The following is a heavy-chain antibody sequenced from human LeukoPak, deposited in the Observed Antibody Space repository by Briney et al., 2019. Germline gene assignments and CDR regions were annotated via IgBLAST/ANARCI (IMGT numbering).Heavy chain of an antibody. J-gene: IGHJ4*02. V-gene: IGHV3-30*04. CDR1: GFTFSNYA. D-gene: IGHD6-13*01. CDR2: ISYDGSNK. Sequence: GGSLRLSCAASGFTFSNYAMHWVRQAPGKGLEWVAVISYDGSNKYYADSVKGRFTIFRDNSKNTLNLQMNSLRAEDTAVYYCARGGSSYFLDYWGQGTLVTVSS. CDR3: ARGGSSYFLDY.